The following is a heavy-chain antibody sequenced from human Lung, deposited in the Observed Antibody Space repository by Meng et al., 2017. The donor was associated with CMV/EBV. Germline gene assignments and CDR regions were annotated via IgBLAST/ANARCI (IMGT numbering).Heavy chain of an antibody. CDR1: GFTFSSYS. CDR2: ISSSSSYI. D-gene: IGHD6-19*01. Sequence: SCAASGFTFSSYSMNWVRQAPGKGLEWVSSISSSSSYIYYADSVKGRFTISRDNAKNSLYLQMNSLRAEDTALYYCAKASGYSSGWSKFDYWGQGTLVTVSS. J-gene: IGHJ4*02. CDR3: AKASGYSSGWSKFDY. V-gene: IGHV3-21*04.